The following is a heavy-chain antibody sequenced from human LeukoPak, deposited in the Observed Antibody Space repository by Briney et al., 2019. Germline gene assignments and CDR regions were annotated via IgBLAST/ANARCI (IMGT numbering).Heavy chain of an antibody. J-gene: IGHJ4*02. CDR2: INPNSGGT. V-gene: IGHV1-2*02. CDR1: GYTFTGYC. D-gene: IGHD3-10*01. Sequence: ASVKVSCKASGYTFTGYCMYWVRQAPGQGLEWMGWINPNSGGTNYAQKFQGRVTMTRDTSISTAYMELSRLRSDDTAVYYCASEMVRGASYYFDYWGQGTLVTVSS. CDR3: ASEMVRGASYYFDY.